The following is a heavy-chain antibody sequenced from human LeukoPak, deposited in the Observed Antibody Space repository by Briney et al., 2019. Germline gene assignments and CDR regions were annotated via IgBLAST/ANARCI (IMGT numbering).Heavy chain of an antibody. J-gene: IGHJ3*02. CDR3: TTGYNWNYAYAFDI. CDR2: IKSKTDGGTT. D-gene: IGHD1-7*01. CDR1: GFTLSNAW. Sequence: GGSLRLSCAASGFTLSNAWMSWVRQAPGKGLEWVGRIKSKTDGGTTDYAAPVKGRFTISRDDSKNTLYLQMNSLKTEDTAVYYCTTGYNWNYAYAFDIWGQGTMVTVSS. V-gene: IGHV3-15*01.